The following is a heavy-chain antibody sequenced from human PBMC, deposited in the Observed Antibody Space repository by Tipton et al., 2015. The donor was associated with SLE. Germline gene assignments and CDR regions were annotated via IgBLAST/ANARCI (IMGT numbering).Heavy chain of an antibody. CDR3: ARDSTRWSF. CDR1: GGSINNYY. CDR2: IYSSGGT. D-gene: IGHD2/OR15-2a*01. Sequence: TLSLTCSVSGGSINNYYWNWIRQTQGKGLEWIGYIYSSGGTDYNPSLKSRVTLSVDTSKNQFSLQLTSVTAADTAVYYCARDSTRWSFWGQGTLVTVSS. V-gene: IGHV4-59*01. J-gene: IGHJ4*02.